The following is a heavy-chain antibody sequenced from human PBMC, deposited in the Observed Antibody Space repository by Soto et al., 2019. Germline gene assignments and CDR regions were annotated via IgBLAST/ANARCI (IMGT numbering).Heavy chain of an antibody. J-gene: IGHJ5*02. Sequence: HPVGSLRLSCAASGFTFSSYGMHWVRQARGKGLEWVAVISYDGSNKYYADSVKGRFTISRDNSKNTLYLQMKSLRAEDTAVYYCAKPVVVAAQVNWFDPWAREPWSPSPQ. CDR3: AKPVVVAAQVNWFDP. V-gene: IGHV3-30*18. CDR1: GFTFSSYG. D-gene: IGHD2-15*01. CDR2: ISYDGSNK.